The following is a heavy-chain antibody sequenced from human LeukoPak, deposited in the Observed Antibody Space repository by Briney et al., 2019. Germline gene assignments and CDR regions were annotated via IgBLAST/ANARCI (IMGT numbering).Heavy chain of an antibody. V-gene: IGHV4-34*01. J-gene: IGHJ3*02. CDR2: INHSGST. CDR1: GGSFSGYY. CDR3: ARGGGRRFWLPAFDI. Sequence: SETLSLTCAVYGGSFSGYYWSWIRQPPGKGLEWIGEINHSGSTNYNPSLKSRVTISVDTSKNQFSLKLSSVTAADTAVYYCARGGGRRFWLPAFDIWGQGTMVTVSS. D-gene: IGHD5-18*01.